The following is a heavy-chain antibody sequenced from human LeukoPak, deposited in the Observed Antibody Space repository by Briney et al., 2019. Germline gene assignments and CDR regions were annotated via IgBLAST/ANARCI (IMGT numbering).Heavy chain of an antibody. Sequence: PSETLSLTCTVSGGSISSYYWSWIRQPPGKGLECIGYIYTSGSTNYHPSPKSRVTISLDTSKKQFSLKLSSVTAADTAVYYCARLYGSRRYHFDYWGQGTLVTVSS. CDR1: GGSISSYY. J-gene: IGHJ4*02. D-gene: IGHD3-10*01. V-gene: IGHV4-4*09. CDR2: IYTSGST. CDR3: ARLYGSRRYHFDY.